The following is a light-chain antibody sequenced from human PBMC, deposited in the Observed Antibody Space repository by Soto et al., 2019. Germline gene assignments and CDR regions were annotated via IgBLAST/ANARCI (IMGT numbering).Light chain of an antibody. V-gene: IGLV2-14*03. J-gene: IGLJ1*01. CDR2: YVD. Sequence: QSALTQPASLFGSPGQSITISCTGPSRAVGAYDYVSWYLQYPDKAPQLLIYYVDHRPSGVSSRFSGSKSGNTASLTISGLQAEDEGDYYCCSYADGSIYFFGTGTKLTVL. CDR3: CSYADGSIYF. CDR1: SRAVGAYDY.